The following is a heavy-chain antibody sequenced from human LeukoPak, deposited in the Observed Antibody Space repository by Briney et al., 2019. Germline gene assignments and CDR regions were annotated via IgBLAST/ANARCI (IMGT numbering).Heavy chain of an antibody. Sequence: GGSLRLSCAASGFTFSSYAMHWVRQAPGKGLEWVAVISYDGSNKYYADSVKGRFTISRDNSKNTLYLQMNSLRAEDTAVYYCARDPVVVVAAPNWFDPLGPGNPGHRLL. J-gene: IGHJ5*02. D-gene: IGHD2-15*01. CDR2: ISYDGSNK. CDR1: GFTFSSYA. CDR3: ARDPVVVVAAPNWFDP. V-gene: IGHV3-30-3*01.